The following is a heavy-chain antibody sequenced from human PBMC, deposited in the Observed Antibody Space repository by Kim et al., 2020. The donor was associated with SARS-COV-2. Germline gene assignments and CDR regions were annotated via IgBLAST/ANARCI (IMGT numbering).Heavy chain of an antibody. CDR1: GGSISSGGYY. Sequence: SETLSLTCTVSGGSISSGGYYWSWIRQHPGKGLEWIGYIYYSGSTYYNPSLKSRVTISVDTSKNQFSLKLSSVTAADTAVYYCARVHGDYLDYWGQGTLVTVSS. J-gene: IGHJ4*02. CDR2: IYYSGST. D-gene: IGHD4-17*01. V-gene: IGHV4-31*03. CDR3: ARVHGDYLDY.